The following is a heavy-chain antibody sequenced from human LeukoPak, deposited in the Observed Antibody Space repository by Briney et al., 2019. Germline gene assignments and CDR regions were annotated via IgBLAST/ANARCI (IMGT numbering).Heavy chain of an antibody. CDR3: ARESDSRYNWFDP. CDR2: INTDGSST. J-gene: IGHJ5*02. Sequence: GGSLRLSCAASGFTFSSYWMHWVRQAPGKGLVWVSRINTDGSSTSYADSVKGRFTISRDNAKNTLYLQMSSLRAEDTAVYYCARESDSRYNWFDPWGQGTLVTVSS. V-gene: IGHV3-74*01. CDR1: GFTFSSYW. D-gene: IGHD6-13*01.